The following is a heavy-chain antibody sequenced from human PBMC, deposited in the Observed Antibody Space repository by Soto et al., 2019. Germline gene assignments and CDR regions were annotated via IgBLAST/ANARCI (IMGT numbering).Heavy chain of an antibody. J-gene: IGHJ4*02. CDR3: VRDSHGVY. Sequence: EVQLVESGGGIVQPGGSLRLSCAGSGFTFSNYWMHWVRQAPGKGLEWVSRIDHDGPPDYADSVRGRFTTPRDNAENTLSPQMNSLRTAHTVGYYCVRDSHGVYWGQRTLVTVSS. CDR2: IDHDGPP. CDR1: GFTFSNYW. V-gene: IGHV3-74*01.